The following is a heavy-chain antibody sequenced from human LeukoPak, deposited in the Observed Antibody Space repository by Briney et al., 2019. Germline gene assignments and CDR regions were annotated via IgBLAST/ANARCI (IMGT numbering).Heavy chain of an antibody. CDR2: ISSSSSYI. V-gene: IGHV3-21*01. J-gene: IGHJ5*02. Sequence: GGSLRLSCAASGFTFSSYSMNWVRQAPGKGLEWVSSISSSSSYIYYADSVKGRFTISRDNAKNSLYLQMNSLRAEDTAVYYCARDGKAAAVVNWFDPWGQGTLVTVSS. CDR1: GFTFSSYS. D-gene: IGHD6-13*01. CDR3: ARDGKAAAVVNWFDP.